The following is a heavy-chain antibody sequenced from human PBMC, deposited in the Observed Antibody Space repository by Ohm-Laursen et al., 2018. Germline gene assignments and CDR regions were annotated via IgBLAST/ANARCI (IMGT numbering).Heavy chain of an antibody. CDR3: ARDPVRGLTDY. D-gene: IGHD3-16*01. J-gene: IGHJ4*02. Sequence: GSLRLSCAASGFTFTNAWMNWVRQAPGKGLEWVSYISSSGSTIHYADSVKGRFTISRDNAKNSLYLQMNSLRAEDTAVYHCARDPVRGLTDYWGQGTLVTVSS. V-gene: IGHV3-48*03. CDR1: GFTFTNAW. CDR2: ISSSGSTI.